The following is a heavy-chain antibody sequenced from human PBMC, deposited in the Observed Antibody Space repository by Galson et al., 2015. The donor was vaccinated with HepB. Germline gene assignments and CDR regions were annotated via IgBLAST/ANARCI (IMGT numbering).Heavy chain of an antibody. CDR2: INWSGGST. V-gene: IGHV3-20*04. Sequence: SLRLSCAASGFTFDDYGMTWARQAPGKGLEWVSGINWSGGSTGYADSVKGRFTISRDNAENSLYLQMNTLRAEDTALYYCARVREDCSFSSCYRQMGAVYHYYYMDVWGKGTMVTVSS. D-gene: IGHD2-2*01. J-gene: IGHJ6*03. CDR3: ARVREDCSFSSCYRQMGAVYHYYYMDV. CDR1: GFTFDDYG.